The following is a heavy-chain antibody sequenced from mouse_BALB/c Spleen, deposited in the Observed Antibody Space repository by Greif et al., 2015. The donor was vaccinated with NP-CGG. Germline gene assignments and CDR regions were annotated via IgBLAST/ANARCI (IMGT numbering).Heavy chain of an antibody. J-gene: IGHJ3*01. V-gene: IGHV1S81*02. CDR1: GYTFTSYW. CDR2: INPSNGRT. Sequence: QVQLQQSGAELVKPGASVKLSCKASGYTFTSYWMHWVKQRPGQGLEWIGEINPSNGRTNYNEKFKSKATLTVDKSSSTAYMQRSSLTSEDSAVYYCARGGLLRSFAYWGQGTLVTVSA. CDR3: ARGGLLRSFAY. D-gene: IGHD2-3*01.